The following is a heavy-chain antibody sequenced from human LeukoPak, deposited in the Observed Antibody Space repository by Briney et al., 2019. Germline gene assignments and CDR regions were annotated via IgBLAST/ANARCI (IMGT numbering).Heavy chain of an antibody. J-gene: IGHJ3*01. CDR2: IYHSGST. Sequence: SETLSLTCAVSGGSISSGGYSWSWIRQPPGKGLEWIGYIYHSGSTYYNPSLKSRVTISVDTSKNQFSLKLTSVTAADTALYYCASDPPGKPKVFDFWGQGTMVTVSS. V-gene: IGHV4-30-2*01. CDR3: ASDPPGKPKVFDF. CDR1: GGSISSGGYS. D-gene: IGHD1-14*01.